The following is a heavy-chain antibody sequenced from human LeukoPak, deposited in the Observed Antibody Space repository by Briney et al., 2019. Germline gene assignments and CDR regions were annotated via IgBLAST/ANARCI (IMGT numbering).Heavy chain of an antibody. V-gene: IGHV3-66*02. CDR2: IYSGGST. Sequence: AGGSLRLSCAASGFTVSSNYMSWVRQAPGKGLEWVSVIYSGGSTYYADSVKGRFTISRDNSKHTLYLQMNSLRAEDTAVYYCARETNCDGNFSGFYYYYDMDVWSKGTTVPVSS. CDR3: ARETNCDGNFSGFYYYYDMDV. J-gene: IGHJ6*03. CDR1: GFTVSSNY. D-gene: IGHD4-23*01.